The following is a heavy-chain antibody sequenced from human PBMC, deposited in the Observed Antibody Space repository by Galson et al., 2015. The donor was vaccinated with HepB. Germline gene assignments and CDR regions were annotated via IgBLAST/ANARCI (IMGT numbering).Heavy chain of an antibody. CDR1: GGTFSSYA. J-gene: IGHJ4*02. Sequence: SVKVSCKASGGTFSSYAISWVRQAPGQGLEWMGGIIPILGIANYAQKFQGRDTITPDKSTSTAYMELSSLRSEDTAVYYCARLLDNRAGGYDFGSDYWGQGTLVTVSS. D-gene: IGHD5-12*01. CDR3: ARLLDNRAGGYDFGSDY. V-gene: IGHV1-69*10. CDR2: IIPILGIA.